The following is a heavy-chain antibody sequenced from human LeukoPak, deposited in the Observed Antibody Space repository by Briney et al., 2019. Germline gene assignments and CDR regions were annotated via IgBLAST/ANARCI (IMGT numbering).Heavy chain of an antibody. CDR2: ISGSGGST. V-gene: IGHV3-23*01. Sequence: GGSPRLSCAASGFTFSSYAMSWVRQAPGKGLEWVSAISGSGGSTYYADSVKGRFTISRDNSKNTLYLQMNSLRAEDTAVYYCARSTVTTPYYFDYWGQGTLVTVSS. CDR1: GFTFSSYA. CDR3: ARSTVTTPYYFDY. J-gene: IGHJ4*02. D-gene: IGHD4-17*01.